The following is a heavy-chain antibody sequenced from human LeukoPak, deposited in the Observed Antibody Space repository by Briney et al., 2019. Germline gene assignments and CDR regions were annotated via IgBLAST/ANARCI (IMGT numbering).Heavy chain of an antibody. V-gene: IGHV1-69*13. J-gene: IGHJ4*02. Sequence: ASVKVSCKASGGTFSSYAISWVRQAPGQGLEWMGGIIPIFGTANYAQKFQGRVTITADESTSTAYMELSSLRSEDTAVYYCAREHKLRFLEWSGGPYYFDYWGQGTLVTVSS. D-gene: IGHD3-3*01. CDR1: GGTFSSYA. CDR3: AREHKLRFLEWSGGPYYFDY. CDR2: IIPIFGTA.